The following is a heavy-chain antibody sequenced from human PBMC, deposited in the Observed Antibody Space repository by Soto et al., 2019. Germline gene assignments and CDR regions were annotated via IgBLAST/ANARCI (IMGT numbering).Heavy chain of an antibody. Sequence: EVQLLESGGGLVQPGGSLRLSCAASGFTFSSYAMRWVRQAPVKGLEWVSAISGSGDSTYYADSVKGRFTISRDNSKNTLYLQMNSLRAEDKAVYCCARRGSGSYYDYWGQGTLVTVSS. CDR2: ISGSGDST. V-gene: IGHV3-23*01. D-gene: IGHD1-26*01. J-gene: IGHJ4*02. CDR1: GFTFSSYA. CDR3: ARRGSGSYYDY.